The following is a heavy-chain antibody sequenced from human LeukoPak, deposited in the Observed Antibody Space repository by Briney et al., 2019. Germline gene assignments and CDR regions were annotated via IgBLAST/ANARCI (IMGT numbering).Heavy chain of an antibody. Sequence: PGGSLRLSCAASGFTFSSYGMSWVRQAPGKGLEWVSAISGSGGSTYYADSVKGRFTISRDNSKNTLYLQMNSLRAEDTAVYYCAKDLRPIVVVTADDAFDIWGQGTMVTVSS. D-gene: IGHD2-21*02. CDR3: AKDLRPIVVVTADDAFDI. CDR1: GFTFSSYG. J-gene: IGHJ3*02. V-gene: IGHV3-23*01. CDR2: ISGSGGST.